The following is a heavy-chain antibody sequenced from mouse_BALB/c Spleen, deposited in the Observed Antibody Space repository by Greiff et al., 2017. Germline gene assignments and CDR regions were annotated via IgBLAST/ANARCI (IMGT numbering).Heavy chain of an antibody. CDR3: GRGGDGSPYAMDY. CDR2: IYPVSGET. CDR1: GYTFTDHI. Sequence: QVQLQQSGAELASPGASVTLSCKASGYTFTDHIMNWVRKRPGQGLEWIGRIYPVSGETNYNQKFMGKATVSVDRSSSTVYMVLNSLTSEDPAVYYCGRGGDGSPYAMDYWGQGTSVTVSS. J-gene: IGHJ4*01. D-gene: IGHD1-1*01. V-gene: IGHV1-11*01.